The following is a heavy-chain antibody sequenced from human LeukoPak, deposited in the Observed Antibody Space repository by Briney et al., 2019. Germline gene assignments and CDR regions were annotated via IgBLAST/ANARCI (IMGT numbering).Heavy chain of an antibody. V-gene: IGHV1-8*01. CDR3: ARVESRQWLALGY. Sequence: GASVKVSCKASGYTFTSYDINWVRQATGQGLEWMGWMNPNSGNTGYAQKFQGRVTMTRNTSISTAYMELSSLRSDDTAVYYCARVESRQWLALGYWGQGTLVTVSS. CDR1: GYTFTSYD. CDR2: MNPNSGNT. D-gene: IGHD6-19*01. J-gene: IGHJ4*02.